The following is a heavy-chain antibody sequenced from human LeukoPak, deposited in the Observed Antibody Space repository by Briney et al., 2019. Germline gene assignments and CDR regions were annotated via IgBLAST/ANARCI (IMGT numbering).Heavy chain of an antibody. V-gene: IGHV4-59*08. CDR3: ARQGYSSGFYYFDY. CDR1: GGSISSYY. CDR2: ICYSGST. Sequence: SETLSLTCTVSGGSISSYYWSWIRQPPGKGLEWIGYICYSGSTNYNPSLKSRVTISVDTSKNQFSLKLSSVTAADTAVYYCARQGYSSGFYYFDYWGQGTLVTVSS. J-gene: IGHJ4*02. D-gene: IGHD6-19*01.